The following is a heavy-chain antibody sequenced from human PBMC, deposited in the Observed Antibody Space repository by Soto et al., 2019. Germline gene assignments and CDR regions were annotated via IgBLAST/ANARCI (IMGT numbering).Heavy chain of an antibody. CDR3: ARGNYFGPTPGPFDI. CDR2: SNYYISYT. D-gene: IGHD3-9*01. CDR1: GYTFSSYG. V-gene: IGHV1-18*01. Sequence: QVQLVQSGAEVKKPGASVKVSCKASGYTFSSYGISWVRQAPGQGLEWLGWSNYYISYTEYSQKVQGRVTLTTDTSTSTAYMGLRNLRSDDTAVYYCARGNYFGPTPGPFDIWGQGTMVTVSS. J-gene: IGHJ3*02.